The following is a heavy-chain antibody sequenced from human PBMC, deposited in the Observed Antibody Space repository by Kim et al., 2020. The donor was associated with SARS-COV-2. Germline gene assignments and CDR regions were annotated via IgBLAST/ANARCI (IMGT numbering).Heavy chain of an antibody. D-gene: IGHD2-15*01. Sequence: SETLSLTCTVSGGYISNYYWSWIRQPPGKGLEWIGYIYYSETTNYNPSLKSRVSISVDTSKNQFSLKLTSVTAADTAVYYCARTYCSGGYCYKFDYWGQG. CDR3: ARTYCSGGYCYKFDY. CDR1: GGYISNYY. CDR2: IYYSETT. V-gene: IGHV4-59*01. J-gene: IGHJ4*02.